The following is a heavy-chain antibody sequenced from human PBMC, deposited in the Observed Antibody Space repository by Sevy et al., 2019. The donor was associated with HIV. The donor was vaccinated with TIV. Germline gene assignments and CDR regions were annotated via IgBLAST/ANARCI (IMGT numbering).Heavy chain of an antibody. J-gene: IGHJ3*02. CDR2: IIPIFGTA. D-gene: IGHD4-4*01. CDR1: GDTFSSYA. Sequence: ASVKVSCKASGDTFSSYAISWVRQAPGQGLEWMGGIIPIFGTANYAQKFQGRVTIIADESTTTGYMELSSLRSEDTAVYYCARDTMTTITTKAFDIWGQGTMVTVSS. CDR3: ARDTMTTITTKAFDI. V-gene: IGHV1-69*13.